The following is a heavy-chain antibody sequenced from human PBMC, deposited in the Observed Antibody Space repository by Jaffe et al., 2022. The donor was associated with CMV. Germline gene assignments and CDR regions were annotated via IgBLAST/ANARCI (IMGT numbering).Heavy chain of an antibody. Sequence: QVQLVESGGGVVQPGRSLRLSCAASGFTFSSYGMHWVRQAPGKGLEWVAVIWYDGSNKYYADSVKGRFTISRDNSKNTLYLQMNSLRAEDTAVYYCARDAYYYDSSGYYYVLFPDYWGQGTLVTVSS. J-gene: IGHJ4*02. CDR3: ARDAYYYDSSGYYYVLFPDY. CDR1: GFTFSSYG. CDR2: IWYDGSNK. D-gene: IGHD3-22*01. V-gene: IGHV3-33*01.